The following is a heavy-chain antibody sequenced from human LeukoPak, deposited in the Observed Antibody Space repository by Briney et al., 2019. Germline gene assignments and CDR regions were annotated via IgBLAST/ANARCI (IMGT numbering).Heavy chain of an antibody. CDR2: INHSGST. V-gene: IGHV4-34*01. J-gene: IGHJ5*02. D-gene: IGHD3-10*01. CDR1: GGSFSGYY. Sequence: SETLSLTCAVYGGSFSGYYWSWIRQPPGKGLEWIGEINHSGSTNYNPSLKSRVTISVDTSKNQFSLKLSSVTAADTAVYYCARHTMVRGVYAWGQGTLVTVSS. CDR3: ARHTMVRGVYA.